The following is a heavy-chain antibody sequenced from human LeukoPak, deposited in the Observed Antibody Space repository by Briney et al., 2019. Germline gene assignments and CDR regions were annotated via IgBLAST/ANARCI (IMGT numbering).Heavy chain of an antibody. J-gene: IGHJ4*02. CDR1: GFTVSSNY. Sequence: GGSLRLSCAASGFTVSSNYMSWVRQAPGKGLEWVSVIYSGGTTYYADSVKGRFTISRDNSKNTLYLQMNSLRAEDTAVYYCARDWDNGELQPPHWGQGTLVTVSS. CDR3: ARDWDNGELQPPH. CDR2: IYSGGTT. V-gene: IGHV3-66*01. D-gene: IGHD3-10*01.